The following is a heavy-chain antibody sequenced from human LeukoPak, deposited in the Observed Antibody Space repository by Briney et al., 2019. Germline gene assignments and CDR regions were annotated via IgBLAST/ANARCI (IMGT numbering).Heavy chain of an antibody. D-gene: IGHD1-1*01. Sequence: GGTLRLSCAASGFTFSSYGMSWVRQAPGKGLEWVSAISGSGGNTYYADSVKGRFTISRDNSKNTLYLQMNSLRAEDTAVYYCARDFVYGKFDYWGQGTLVTVSS. CDR2: ISGSGGNT. CDR3: ARDFVYGKFDY. V-gene: IGHV3-23*01. CDR1: GFTFSSYG. J-gene: IGHJ4*02.